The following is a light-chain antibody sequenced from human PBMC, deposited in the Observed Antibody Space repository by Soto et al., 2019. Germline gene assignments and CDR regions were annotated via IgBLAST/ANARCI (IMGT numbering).Light chain of an antibody. V-gene: IGKV3-20*01. CDR1: QSVSSAY. J-gene: IGKJ2*01. CDR2: GAS. Sequence: EIVLTQSPGTLSLSPGERATLSCRASQSVSSAYLAWYQQIPGQAPRLLIYGASSRATGIPDRFSGSGSGADLTLTSSGLEPGDFAVDYCQQSGSSLSTFGQGTKLEIK. CDR3: QQSGSSLST.